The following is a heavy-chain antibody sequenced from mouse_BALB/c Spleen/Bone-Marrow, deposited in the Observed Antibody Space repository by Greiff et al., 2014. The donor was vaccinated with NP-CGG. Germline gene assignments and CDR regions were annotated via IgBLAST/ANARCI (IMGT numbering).Heavy chain of an antibody. CDR2: ISDGGDYT. V-gene: IGHV5-4*02. CDR3: ARTYRPYALDY. CDR1: GFTFSDYY. J-gene: IGHJ4*01. Sequence: EVQLVESGGGLVKPGGSLKLSCAASGFTFSDYYMYWVRQTPDRRLEWVATISDGGDYTDYPDNVKGRFTISRDNAKNTLYLQMSSLKSEDTAMYYCARTYRPYALDYWGRGTSVTVSS. D-gene: IGHD2-14*01.